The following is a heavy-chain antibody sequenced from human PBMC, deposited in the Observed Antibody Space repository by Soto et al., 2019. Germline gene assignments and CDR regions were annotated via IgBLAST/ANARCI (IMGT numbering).Heavy chain of an antibody. V-gene: IGHV4-4*07. CDR1: GGSLTSYY. J-gene: IGHJ5*02. CDR3: GRDDCKDGGNKWFDA. Sequence: PSEALSLRCIVPGGSLTSYYWDWIGQPGGRGLEWIWSMFYKERNNCNLSFRSRVTMSVDTSKNQFSLKLNAVTAADTVGYYCGRDDCKDGGNKWFDAWGQGTLLTVSS. CDR2: MFYKERN. D-gene: IGHD2-21*02.